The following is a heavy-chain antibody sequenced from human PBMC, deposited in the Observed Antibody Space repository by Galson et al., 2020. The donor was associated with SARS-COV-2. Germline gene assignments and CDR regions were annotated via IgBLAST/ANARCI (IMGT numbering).Heavy chain of an antibody. Sequence: GESLKISCAASGFTVSSHYMNWVRQAPGKGLEWVSVLYSGGSEYYANSVEGRFSISRDDSKNTVYLQMDSLRAEDTAVYYCAREGVVGPHGGSAFDIWGPGTMVTVSS. J-gene: IGHJ3*02. CDR1: GFTVSSHY. CDR3: AREGVVGPHGGSAFDI. D-gene: IGHD1-26*01. V-gene: IGHV3-53*01. CDR2: LYSGGSE.